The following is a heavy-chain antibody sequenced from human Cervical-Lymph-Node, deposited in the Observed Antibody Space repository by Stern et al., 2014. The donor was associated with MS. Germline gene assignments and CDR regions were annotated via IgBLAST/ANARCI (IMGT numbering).Heavy chain of an antibody. J-gene: IGHJ4*02. CDR3: ARRLKWELSYFDS. CDR2: IYYTGRT. Sequence: QLQLQESGPGLVKPSETLSLTCTVSGGSVSSNTDYWGWIRQSPGRGLEWIGNIYYTGRTYYNPSLQSRVSLSLDTSKNPFSLRLNSGTAADTAVYYCARRLKWELSYFDSWGQGTLVIVS. D-gene: IGHD1-26*01. V-gene: IGHV4-39*01. CDR1: GGSVSSNTDY.